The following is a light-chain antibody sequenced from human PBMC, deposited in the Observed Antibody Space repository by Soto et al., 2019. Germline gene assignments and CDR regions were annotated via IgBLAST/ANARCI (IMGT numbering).Light chain of an antibody. Sequence: QSVLIQPPSASGTPGQRVTVSCSGGSSNIGSYTVNWYQQLPGAAPKLLIYSNSQRPSGVPDRFSASKSGTSASLAISGLQSEDEAEYYCAVWDDSLNGYVFGPGTKLTVL. V-gene: IGLV1-44*01. J-gene: IGLJ1*01. CDR2: SNS. CDR3: AVWDDSLNGYV. CDR1: SSNIGSYT.